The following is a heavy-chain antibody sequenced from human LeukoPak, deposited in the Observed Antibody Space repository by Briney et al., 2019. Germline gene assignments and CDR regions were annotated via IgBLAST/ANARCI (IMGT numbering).Heavy chain of an antibody. V-gene: IGHV4-34*01. J-gene: IGHJ6*02. CDR2: INHSGST. CDR3: ARERNQYRQWLRGYGMDV. D-gene: IGHD6-19*01. CDR1: GGSFSGYY. Sequence: SETLSLTCAVYGGSFSGYYWSWIRQPPGKGLEWIGEINHSGSTNYNPSLKSRVTISVDTSKNQFSLKLSSVTAADTAVYYCARERNQYRQWLRGYGMDVWGQGTTVTVSS.